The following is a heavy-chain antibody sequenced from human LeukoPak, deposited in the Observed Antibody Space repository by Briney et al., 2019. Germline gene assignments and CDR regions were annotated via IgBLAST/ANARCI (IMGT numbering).Heavy chain of an antibody. D-gene: IGHD1-26*01. J-gene: IGHJ6*02. V-gene: IGHV3-23*01. CDR3: ATWAFYHGLDV. Sequence: GGSLRLSCAVSGITLSNYGMSWVRQAPGEGLEWVAGIWDSGGRTKYADSVKGRFTISRDNGKESLFLQMRILRDEDTALYYCATWAFYHGLDVWGQGTTVTVSS. CDR1: GITLSNYG. CDR2: IWDSGGRT.